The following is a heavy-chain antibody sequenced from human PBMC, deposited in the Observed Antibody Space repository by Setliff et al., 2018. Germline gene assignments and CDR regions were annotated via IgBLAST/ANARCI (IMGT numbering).Heavy chain of an antibody. J-gene: IGHJ5*02. CDR2: IYNTGTT. CDR1: HGSISTYS. D-gene: IGHD3-16*01. Sequence: SETLSLTCTVSHGSISTYSWSWIRRPPGKGLEWIGYIYNTGTTNYNPSLKSRATLSVNSSKGQFSLRLTSVTAADPAVYYCARHGGGLGWFDPWGQGTLVTVSS. CDR3: ARHGGGLGWFDP. V-gene: IGHV4-59*08.